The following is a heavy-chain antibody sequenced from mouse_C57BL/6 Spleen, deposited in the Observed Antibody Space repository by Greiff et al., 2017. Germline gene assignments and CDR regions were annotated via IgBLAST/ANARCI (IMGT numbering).Heavy chain of an antibody. CDR1: GYSFTGYY. CDR2: INPSTGGT. Sequence: EVQLQQSGPELVKPGASVKISCKASGYSFTGYYMNWVKQSPEKSLEWIGEINPSTGGTTYNQKFKAKATLTIDKSSSTAYLQLKSLTSEDSAVYYCASPLFGYYAMDYWGQGTSVTVSS. CDR3: ASPLFGYYAMDY. D-gene: IGHD6-1*01. V-gene: IGHV1-42*01. J-gene: IGHJ4*01.